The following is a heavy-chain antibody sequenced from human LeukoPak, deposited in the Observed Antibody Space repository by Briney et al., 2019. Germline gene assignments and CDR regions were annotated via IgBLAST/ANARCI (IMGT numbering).Heavy chain of an antibody. CDR2: IYYSGST. V-gene: IGHV4-39*02. Sequence: SETLSLTCTVSGGSISSSSYYWGWIRQPPGKGLQWIGSIYYSGSTYYNPSLKSRVTISVDTSKNQFSLKLSSVTAADTAVYYYARDYGDYYYFDYWGQGTLVTVSS. CDR3: ARDYGDYYYFDY. CDR1: GGSISSSSYY. J-gene: IGHJ4*02. D-gene: IGHD4-17*01.